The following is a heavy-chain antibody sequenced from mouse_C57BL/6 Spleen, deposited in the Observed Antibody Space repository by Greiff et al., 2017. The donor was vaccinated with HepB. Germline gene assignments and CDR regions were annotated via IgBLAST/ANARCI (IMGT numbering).Heavy chain of an antibody. V-gene: IGHV1-74*01. CDR3: AMGHYYGSSDGCAY. CDR2: IHPSDSDT. Sequence: QVQLQQPGAELVKPGASVKVSCKASGYTFTSYWMHWVKQRPGQGLEWIGRIHPSDSDTNYNQKFKGKATLTVDKSSSTAYMQLSSLTSEDSAVYYCAMGHYYGSSDGCAYWGQGTLVTVSA. J-gene: IGHJ3*01. D-gene: IGHD1-1*01. CDR1: GYTFTSYW.